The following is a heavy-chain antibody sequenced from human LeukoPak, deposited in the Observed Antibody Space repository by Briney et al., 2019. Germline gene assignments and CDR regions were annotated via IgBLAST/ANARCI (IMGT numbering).Heavy chain of an antibody. Sequence: GGSLRLSCAASGFTFSSYEMNWVRQAPGKGLEWVSYISSSGSTIYYADSVKGRFTISRDNAKNSLYLQMNSLRAEDTAVYYCAKSQRWSRSREYFQHWGQGTLVTVSS. D-gene: IGHD4-23*01. CDR1: GFTFSSYE. J-gene: IGHJ1*01. CDR3: AKSQRWSRSREYFQH. CDR2: ISSSGSTI. V-gene: IGHV3-48*03.